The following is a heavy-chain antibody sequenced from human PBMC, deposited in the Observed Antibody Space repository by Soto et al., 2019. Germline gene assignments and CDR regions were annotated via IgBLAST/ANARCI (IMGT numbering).Heavy chain of an antibody. CDR3: ARLAAAGRRPIDY. J-gene: IGHJ4*02. Sequence: LRLSCAASGFSFSSDWMHWVRQAPGKGLVWVSRVSNDGTMTNYADSVKGRFTISRDNAKSTLFLEMNSLNAEDTGIYFCARLAAAGRRPIDYWGQGTLVTVST. D-gene: IGHD6-13*01. CDR2: VSNDGTMT. V-gene: IGHV3-74*01. CDR1: GFSFSSDW.